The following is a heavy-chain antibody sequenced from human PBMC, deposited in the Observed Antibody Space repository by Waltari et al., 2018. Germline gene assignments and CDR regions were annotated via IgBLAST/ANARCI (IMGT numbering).Heavy chain of an antibody. D-gene: IGHD3-3*01. J-gene: IGHJ6*03. CDR3: ARENLGVIIFHYYFMDV. Sequence: EVQLVESGGGLVKPGGSLRLSCSASGFDLSNCNMNLFRQAPGKGLEWVSSISGSGTYIYYSDSVKCRFTISRDNAKNSLFLQMNSLRAEDTAVYYCARENLGVIIFHYYFMDVWGKGTTVTISS. V-gene: IGHV3-21*06. CDR2: ISGSGTYI. CDR1: GFDLSNCN.